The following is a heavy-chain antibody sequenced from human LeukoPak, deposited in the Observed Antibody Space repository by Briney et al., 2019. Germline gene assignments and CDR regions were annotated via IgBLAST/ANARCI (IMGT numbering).Heavy chain of an antibody. CDR2: IYYSGST. CDR3: ARDIAVAGTSIPFDY. V-gene: IGHV4-39*02. Sequence: SDTLSLPYTVSGGSISSSSYHWGWIRQPPGKGLEWIGSIYYSGSTYYNPSLKSRVTISVDTSKNQFSLKLSSVTSADTGVYYCARDIAVAGTSIPFDYWGQGTLVTVSS. CDR1: GGSISSSSYH. J-gene: IGHJ4*02. D-gene: IGHD6-19*01.